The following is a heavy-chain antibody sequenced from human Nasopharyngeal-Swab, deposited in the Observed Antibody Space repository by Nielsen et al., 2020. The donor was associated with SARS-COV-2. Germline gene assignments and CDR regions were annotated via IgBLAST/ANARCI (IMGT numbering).Heavy chain of an antibody. D-gene: IGHD2-2*02. CDR2: ISSSSSYI. CDR3: ARGGYCSSTSCDTYYYYGMDV. V-gene: IGHV3-21*01. CDR1: GFTFSSYS. Sequence: GVLRLSCAASGFTFSSYSMNWVRQAPGKGLEWVSSISSSSSYIYYADSVKGRFTISRDNAKNSPYLQMNSLRGEDTAVYYCARGGYCSSTSCDTYYYYGMDVWGQGTTVTVSS. J-gene: IGHJ6*02.